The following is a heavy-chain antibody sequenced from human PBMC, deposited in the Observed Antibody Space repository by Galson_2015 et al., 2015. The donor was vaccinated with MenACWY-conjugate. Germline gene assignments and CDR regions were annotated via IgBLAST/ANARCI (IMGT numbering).Heavy chain of an antibody. CDR3: ARDYCSSTSCYFDY. CDR1: GFTFSSYD. Sequence: SLRLSCAASGFTFSSYDMNWVRQAPGKGLEWVAVISYDGSNKYYADSVKGRFTISRDNSKNTLYLQMNSLRAEETAVYYCARDYCSSTSCYFDYGGQGTLVTVSS. D-gene: IGHD2-2*01. V-gene: IGHV3-30-3*01. CDR2: ISYDGSNK. J-gene: IGHJ4*02.